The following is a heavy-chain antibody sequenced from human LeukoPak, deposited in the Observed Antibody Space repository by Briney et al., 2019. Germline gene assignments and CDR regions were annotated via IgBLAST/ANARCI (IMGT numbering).Heavy chain of an antibody. CDR2: INHSGST. CDR1: GGSFSGYY. V-gene: IGHV4-34*01. CDR3: ASLEDL. J-gene: IGHJ4*02. Sequence: SETLSLTCAVYGGSFSGYYWSWIRQPPGKGLEWIGEINHSGSTNYNPSLKSRVTISVDTSKNQFSLKLSSVTAADTAVYYCASLEDLWGQGTLVTVSS.